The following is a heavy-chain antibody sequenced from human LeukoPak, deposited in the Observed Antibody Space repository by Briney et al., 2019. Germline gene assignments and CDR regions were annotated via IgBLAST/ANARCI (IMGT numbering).Heavy chain of an antibody. CDR2: MNPNSGNT. V-gene: IGHV1-8*01. CDR3: ARGQTTMYSGSYGLDY. Sequence: GASVKVSCKASGYTFTSYDINWVRQATGQGLEWMGWMNPNSGNTGYAQKFQGRVTMTRNTSISTAYMELSSLRSEDTAVYYCARGQTTMYSGSYGLDYWGQGTLVTVSS. J-gene: IGHJ4*02. D-gene: IGHD1-26*01. CDR1: GYTFTSYD.